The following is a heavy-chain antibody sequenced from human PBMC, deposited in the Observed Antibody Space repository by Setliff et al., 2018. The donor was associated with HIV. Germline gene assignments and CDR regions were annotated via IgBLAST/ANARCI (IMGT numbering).Heavy chain of an antibody. D-gene: IGHD1-26*01. V-gene: IGHV4-59*01. CDR3: ARLRDMEWELIGLDY. J-gene: IGHJ4*02. CDR1: GGSISSSY. Sequence: PSETLSLTCTVSGGSISSSYWTWTRQPPGKGLEWIGNIHYSGSTNYNPSLKSRVTISVDTSRSQFSLKLSSVTAADTAVYYCARLRDMEWELIGLDYWGRGTLVTVSS. CDR2: IHYSGST.